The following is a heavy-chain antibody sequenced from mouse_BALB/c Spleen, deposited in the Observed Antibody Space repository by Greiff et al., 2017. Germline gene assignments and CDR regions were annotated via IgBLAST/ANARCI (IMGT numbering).Heavy chain of an antibody. V-gene: IGHV3-2*02. D-gene: IGHD1-1*01. CDR3: AIYYGSKPF. CDR1: GYSITSDYA. Sequence: EVQLVESGPGLVKPSQSLSLTCTVTGYSITSDYAWNWIRQFPGNKLEWMGYISYSGSTSYNPSLKSRISITRDTSKNQFFLQLNSVTTEDTATYYCAIYYGSKPFWGQGTLVTVSA. CDR2: ISYSGST. J-gene: IGHJ3*01.